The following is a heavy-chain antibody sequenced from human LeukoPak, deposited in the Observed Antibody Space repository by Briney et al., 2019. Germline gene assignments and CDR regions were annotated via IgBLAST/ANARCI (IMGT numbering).Heavy chain of an antibody. CDR3: ARRGYSSSWYAHSGFDP. J-gene: IGHJ5*02. Sequence: SETLSLTCAVHGGSFSGYYWSWIRQPPGKGLEWIGEINHSGSTNYNPSLKSRVTISVDTSKNQFSLKLSSVTAADTAVYYCARRGYSSSWYAHSGFDPWGQGTLVTVSS. CDR1: GGSFSGYY. V-gene: IGHV4-34*01. D-gene: IGHD6-13*01. CDR2: INHSGST.